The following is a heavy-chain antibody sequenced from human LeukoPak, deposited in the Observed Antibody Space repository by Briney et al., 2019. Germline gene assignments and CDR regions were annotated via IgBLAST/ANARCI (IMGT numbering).Heavy chain of an antibody. D-gene: IGHD3-16*01. J-gene: IGHJ4*02. CDR1: GFTFSSYS. Sequence: PGGSLGLSCAASGFTFSSYSMNWVRQAPGKGLEWVSYISSSSSTIYYADSVKGRFTISRDNAQNSLYLQMNGLRVEDTAVYYCTRRLDDWGQGTLVTVSS. CDR2: ISSSSSTI. V-gene: IGHV3-48*04. CDR3: TRRLDD.